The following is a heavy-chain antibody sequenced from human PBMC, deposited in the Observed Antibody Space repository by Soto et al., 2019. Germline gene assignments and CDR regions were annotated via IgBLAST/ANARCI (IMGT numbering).Heavy chain of an antibody. Sequence: ASVKVSCKASGYIFTSYAMHWVRQAPGQRLEWMGWINAGNGNTKYSQKFQGRVTITRDTSASTAYMELSSLRSEDTAVYYCASIGVARNPWYFDYWGQGTLVTVSS. CDR2: INAGNGNT. CDR1: GYIFTSYA. CDR3: ASIGVARNPWYFDY. V-gene: IGHV1-3*01. J-gene: IGHJ4*02. D-gene: IGHD5-12*01.